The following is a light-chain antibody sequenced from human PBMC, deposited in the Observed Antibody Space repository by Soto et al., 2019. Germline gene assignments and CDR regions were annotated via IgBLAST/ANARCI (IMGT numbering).Light chain of an antibody. J-gene: IGKJ4*01. CDR3: QQRKTWPLT. V-gene: IGKV3-11*01. Sequence: VLTQSPVTLSLSPGDRATLSCRASQSIDRYLAWYQQKPGQAPRLLIHDASNRATGIPARFSGSGSGTDFTLTISSLEPEDFAVYYCQQRKTWPLTFGGGTKVEIK. CDR2: DAS. CDR1: QSIDRY.